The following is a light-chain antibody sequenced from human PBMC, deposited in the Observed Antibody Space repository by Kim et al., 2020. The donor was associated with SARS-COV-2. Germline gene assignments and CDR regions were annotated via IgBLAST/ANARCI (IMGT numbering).Light chain of an antibody. CDR2: QDT. V-gene: IGLV3-1*01. CDR1: QRGEKY. CDR3: QTWDSYTYVV. Sequence: VSPGQTANITCSGDQRGEKYTCWYQQKPGQSPVLVIYQDTKRPSGIPERFSGSNSGNTATLAISGTQAMDEADYYGQTWDSYTYVVVGGGTQLTVL. J-gene: IGLJ2*01.